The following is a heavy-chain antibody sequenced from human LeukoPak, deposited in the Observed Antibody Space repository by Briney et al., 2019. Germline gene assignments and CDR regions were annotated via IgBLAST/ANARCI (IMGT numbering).Heavy chain of an antibody. V-gene: IGHV3-48*03. J-gene: IGHJ4*02. Sequence: GGSLRLSCAASGFTFSSYEMNWVRQAPGKGLEWVSYISSSGSTIYYADSVKGRFTISRDNAKNSLYLQMNSLRAEDTAVYYCARSGRFSYSGYDYLDYWGQGTLVTVSS. CDR2: ISSSGSTI. D-gene: IGHD5-12*01. CDR3: ARSGRFSYSGYDYLDY. CDR1: GFTFSSYE.